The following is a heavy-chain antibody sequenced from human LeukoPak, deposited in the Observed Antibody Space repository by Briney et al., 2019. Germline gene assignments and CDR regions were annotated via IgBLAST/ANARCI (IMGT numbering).Heavy chain of an antibody. D-gene: IGHD3-10*01. CDR2: ISAYNGNT. V-gene: IGHV1-18*01. J-gene: IGHJ4*02. CDR1: GYTFTSYG. CDR3: ARQRVRGVPDY. Sequence: ASVKVSCKASGYTFTSYGISWVRQAPGQGLEWMGWISAYNGNTNYAQKLHGRVTMTTDTSTSTAYMELRSLGSDDTAVYYCARQRVRGVPDYWGQGTLVTVSS.